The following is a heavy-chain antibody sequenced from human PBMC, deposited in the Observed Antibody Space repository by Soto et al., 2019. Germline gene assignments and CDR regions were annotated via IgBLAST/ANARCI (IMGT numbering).Heavy chain of an antibody. Sequence: QVQLHQWGAGLLKPSETLSLTCAVYDGSFSDYYWTWIRQSPGKGLEWIGEINHSGSTSYKSSLKSRVTISIDTSKNQFSQKLTSVTDSDTAVYYCARGKFGFSYYYYYYLDVWGKGTTVTVSS. CDR3: ARGKFGFSYYYYYYLDV. CDR2: INHSGST. V-gene: IGHV4-34*01. CDR1: DGSFSDYY. J-gene: IGHJ6*03. D-gene: IGHD2-21*01.